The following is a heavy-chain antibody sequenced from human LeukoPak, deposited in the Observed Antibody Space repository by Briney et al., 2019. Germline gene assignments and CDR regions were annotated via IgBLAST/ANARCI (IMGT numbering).Heavy chain of an antibody. Sequence: PGGSLRLSCAASGFTFSSYSMNWVRQAPGKGLEWVSSISSSSSYIYYADSVKGRFTISRDNAKNSLYLQMNSLRAEDTAVYYCARERYYYGSGSYYSYYYYGMDVWGQGTTVTVSS. CDR3: ARERYYYGSGSYYSYYYYGMDV. CDR2: ISSSSSYI. D-gene: IGHD3-10*01. J-gene: IGHJ6*02. V-gene: IGHV3-21*01. CDR1: GFTFSSYS.